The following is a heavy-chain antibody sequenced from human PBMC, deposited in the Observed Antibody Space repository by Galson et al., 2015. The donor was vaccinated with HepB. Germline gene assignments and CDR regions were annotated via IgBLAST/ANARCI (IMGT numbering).Heavy chain of an antibody. Sequence: SVKVSCKASGYTFTGYYMHWVRQAPGQGLEWMGRINPNSGGTNYAQKFQGRVTMTRDTSISTAYMELSSLRSEDTAVYYCARSPQGDPLEYWGQGTLVTVSS. J-gene: IGHJ4*02. V-gene: IGHV1-2*06. CDR3: ARSPQGDPLEY. CDR1: GYTFTGYY. D-gene: IGHD1-1*01. CDR2: INPNSGGT.